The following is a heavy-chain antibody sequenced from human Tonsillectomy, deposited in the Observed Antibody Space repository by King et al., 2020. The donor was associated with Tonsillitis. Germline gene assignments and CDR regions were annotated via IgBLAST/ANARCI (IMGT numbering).Heavy chain of an antibody. V-gene: IGHV5-10-1*03. CDR1: GYSFTNYW. J-gene: IGHJ4*02. CDR2: IDPSDSQS. CDR3: AGHLYDSSGYYYFDY. D-gene: IGHD3-22*01. Sequence: ESQLVQSGAEVKKPGESLRISCKGSGYSFTNYWISWVRQMPGKGLEWMGRIDPSDSQSYYSPSFQGHVTISADKSISTAFLQWSRLKASDTAIYYCAGHLYDSSGYYYFDYWGQGTLVTVSS.